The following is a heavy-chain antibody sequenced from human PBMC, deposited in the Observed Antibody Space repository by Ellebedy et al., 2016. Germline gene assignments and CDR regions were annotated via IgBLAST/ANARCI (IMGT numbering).Heavy chain of an antibody. CDR2: IKSKTDGGTT. V-gene: IGHV3-15*01. CDR1: GFTFSNAW. J-gene: IGHJ4*02. Sequence: GGSLRLXXAASGFTFSNAWMSWVRQAPGKGLEWVGRIKSKTDGGTTDYAAPVKGRFTISRDDSKNTLYLQMNSLKTEDTAVYYCTTDHAWELLHDYWGQGTLVTVSS. CDR3: TTDHAWELLHDY. D-gene: IGHD1-26*01.